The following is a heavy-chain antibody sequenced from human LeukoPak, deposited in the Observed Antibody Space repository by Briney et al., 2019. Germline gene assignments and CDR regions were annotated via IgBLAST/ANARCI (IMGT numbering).Heavy chain of an antibody. CDR2: ISSSSSYI. J-gene: IGHJ4*02. CDR1: GFTFSSYS. CDR3: AREAYDSSGVDY. D-gene: IGHD3-22*01. Sequence: GGSLRLSCAASGFTFSSYSMNWVRQAPGKGLEWVSSISSSSSYIYYADSVKGPFTISRDNAKNSLYLQMNSLRAEDTAVYYCAREAYDSSGVDYWGQGTLVTVSS. V-gene: IGHV3-21*01.